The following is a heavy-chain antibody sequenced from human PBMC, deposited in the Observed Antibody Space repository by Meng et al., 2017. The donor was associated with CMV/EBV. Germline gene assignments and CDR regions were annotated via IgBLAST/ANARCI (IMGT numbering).Heavy chain of an antibody. CDR3: ARARSSRGNWFDP. V-gene: IGHV3-21*01. D-gene: IGHD3-22*01. Sequence: GGSLRLSCAASGFTFSSYSMNWVRQAPGKGLEWVSSISSSGTYIYYADSVKGRFTISRDNSKNTLYLQMNSLRAEDTAVYYCARARSSRGNWFDPWGQGTLVTVSS. CDR2: ISSSGTYI. CDR1: GFTFSSYS. J-gene: IGHJ5*02.